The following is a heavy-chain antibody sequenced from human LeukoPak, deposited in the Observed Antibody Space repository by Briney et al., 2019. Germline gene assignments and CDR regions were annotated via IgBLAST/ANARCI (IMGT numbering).Heavy chain of an antibody. CDR3: ASGTPLNIAARPQGYYYMDV. D-gene: IGHD6-6*01. CDR2: SNHSGST. Sequence: SETLSLTCAVYGGSFSCYDWCWIRQPPGKGQERIGESNHSGSTNYNPNLKSRVTISVDTSKNQFSLKLSSVTAADPAVYYCASGTPLNIAARPQGYYYMDVWGKGTTVTVSS. V-gene: IGHV4-34*01. J-gene: IGHJ6*03. CDR1: GGSFSCYD.